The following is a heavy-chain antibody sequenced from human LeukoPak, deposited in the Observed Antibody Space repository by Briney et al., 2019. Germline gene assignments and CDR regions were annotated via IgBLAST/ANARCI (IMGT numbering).Heavy chain of an antibody. Sequence: GGSLRLSCAASGFTFNNYWMHWVRQAPGMGLVWVSSIRFDGGDTAYADSAKGRFTISRDNAKNTMFLQMNSLRAEDTAVYYCASEKGYGSGSYSWNPYYFDYWGQGTLVTVSS. CDR3: ASEKGYGSGSYSWNPYYFDY. J-gene: IGHJ4*02. CDR2: IRFDGGDT. V-gene: IGHV3-74*01. CDR1: GFTFNNYW. D-gene: IGHD3-10*01.